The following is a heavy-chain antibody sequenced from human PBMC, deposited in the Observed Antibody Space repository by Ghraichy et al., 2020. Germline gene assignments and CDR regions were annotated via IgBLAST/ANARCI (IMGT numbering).Heavy chain of an antibody. CDR1: GFTFSNYA. D-gene: IGHD4-17*01. Sequence: GESLRLSCAASGFTFSNYAMSWVRQAPGKGLEWVSAISATAGGTYYADSVKGRFTISRDNSKNTLYLQMNSLRVEDTAVYYCAKGSYGDHDSWGQGALVTVSS. J-gene: IGHJ4*02. CDR2: ISATAGGT. CDR3: AKGSYGDHDS. V-gene: IGHV3-23*01.